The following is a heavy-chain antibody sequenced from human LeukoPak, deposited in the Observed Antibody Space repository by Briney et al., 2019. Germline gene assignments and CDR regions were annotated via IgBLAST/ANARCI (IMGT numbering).Heavy chain of an antibody. Sequence: SQTLSLTCTVSGGSISSGSYYWSWIRQPAGKGLEWIGRIYTSGSTNHNPSLKSRVTISVDTSKNQFSLKLSSVTAADTAVYYCARDRASGSYSLYYYYYYMDVWGKGTTVTVSS. CDR3: ARDRASGSYSLYYYYYYMDV. CDR1: GGSISSGSYY. D-gene: IGHD1-26*01. J-gene: IGHJ6*03. CDR2: IYTSGST. V-gene: IGHV4-61*02.